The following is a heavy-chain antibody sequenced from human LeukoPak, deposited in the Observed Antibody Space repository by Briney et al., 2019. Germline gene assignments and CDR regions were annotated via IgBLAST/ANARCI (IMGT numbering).Heavy chain of an antibody. CDR2: ISAYNGNT. V-gene: IGHV1-18*04. CDR1: GYTFTSYG. CDR3: ARNSRFSLLSFGELLDY. J-gene: IGHJ4*02. Sequence: GASVKVSCKASGYTFTSYGISWVRQAPGQGLEWMGWISAYNGNTNYAQKLQGRVTMTTDTSTSTAYMGLRSLRSDDTAVYYCARNSRFSLLSFGELLDYWGQGTLVTVTS. D-gene: IGHD3-10*01.